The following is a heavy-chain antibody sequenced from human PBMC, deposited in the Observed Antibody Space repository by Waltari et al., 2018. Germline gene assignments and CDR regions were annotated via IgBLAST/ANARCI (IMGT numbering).Heavy chain of an antibody. CDR3: ARDPVGATEGY. CDR1: GYTFTSYG. J-gene: IGHJ4*02. V-gene: IGHV1-18*01. D-gene: IGHD1-26*01. Sequence: QVQLVQSGAEVKKPGASVKVSCKASGYTFTSYGISWVRQAPGQGLEWMGWISSYNVNTNYSQKLQCRVTMTTDTSTSTAYMELRSLRADDTSVYYCARDPVGATEGYWDQGTLVTVSS. CDR2: ISSYNVNT.